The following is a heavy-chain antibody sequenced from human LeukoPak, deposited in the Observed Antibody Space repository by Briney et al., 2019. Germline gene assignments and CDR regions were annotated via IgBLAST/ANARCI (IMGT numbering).Heavy chain of an antibody. CDR1: GYTFTSYA. CDR3: ARNDYGSGRPTFFDY. CDR2: INTNTGNP. V-gene: IGHV7-4-1*02. J-gene: IGHJ4*02. D-gene: IGHD3-10*01. Sequence: ASVKVSCKASGYTFTSYAMNWVRQAPGQGLEWMGWINTNTGNPTYAQGFTGRFVFSLDTSVSTAYLQISSLKAEDTAAYYCARNDYGSGRPTFFDYWGQGTLVTVSS.